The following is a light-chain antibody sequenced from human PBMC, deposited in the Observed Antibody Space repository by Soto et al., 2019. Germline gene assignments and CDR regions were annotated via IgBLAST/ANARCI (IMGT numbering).Light chain of an antibody. CDR2: GAS. CDR1: QSVSSNY. CDR3: QQYGSSPIT. J-gene: IGKJ5*01. V-gene: IGKV3-20*01. Sequence: EIVLTQSPGTLSLSPGERATLSCRASQSVSSNYLAWYQQKPGQAPRLLIYGASSRATDIPDRFSGSGSGTDFTLTISRLEPEDFAVYYCQQYGSSPITFGQGTRLETK.